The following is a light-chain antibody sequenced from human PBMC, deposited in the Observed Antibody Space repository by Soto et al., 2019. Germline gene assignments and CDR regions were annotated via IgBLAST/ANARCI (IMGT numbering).Light chain of an antibody. V-gene: IGLV2-14*03. CDR1: SSDVGGYNY. CDR2: DVS. CDR3: SSYTKSDSWV. Sequence: QSVLTQPASVSGSPGQTITISCTGTSSDVGGYNYVSWYQQHPGKAPKFMIYDVSTRPSGVSSRFSGSKSGNTASLTISGLQAQDEADYYCSSYTKSDSWVFGGGTQLTVL. J-gene: IGLJ3*02.